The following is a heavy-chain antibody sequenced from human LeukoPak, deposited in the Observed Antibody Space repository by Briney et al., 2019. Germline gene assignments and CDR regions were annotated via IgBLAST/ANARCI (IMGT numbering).Heavy chain of an antibody. CDR1: GFIVTSYY. CDR3: ARGQLWQTGWFDP. Sequence: GGSLRLSCEASGFIVTSYYMTWVRQAPGKGLEWVSVIYSGGTTYYADSVKGRVAISRDNSKNTVFLQMNSVRAEDTAVYYCARGQLWQTGWFDPWGQGTLVTVSS. J-gene: IGHJ5*02. V-gene: IGHV3-66*01. D-gene: IGHD5-18*01. CDR2: IYSGGTT.